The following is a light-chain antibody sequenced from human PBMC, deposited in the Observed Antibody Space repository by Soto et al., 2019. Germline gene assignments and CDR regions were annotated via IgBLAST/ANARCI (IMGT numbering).Light chain of an antibody. V-gene: IGKV3-15*01. CDR3: QQYRNWPRT. Sequence: DIVLTQSHATLSVSPWERVTLSWRASQSVDSNLAWYQQKPGQAPRLLIYGASTRATDMPGRFSGRGSGTEFTLTINSLQSEDFAVYYCQQYRNWPRTFGQGTRLEIK. CDR2: GAS. J-gene: IGKJ5*01. CDR1: QSVDSN.